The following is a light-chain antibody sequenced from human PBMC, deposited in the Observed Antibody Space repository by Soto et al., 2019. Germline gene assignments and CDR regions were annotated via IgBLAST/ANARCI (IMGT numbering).Light chain of an antibody. J-gene: IGKJ3*01. Sequence: DIQLTQSPSFLSASVGDRVTITCRASQDISNYLAWYQQKPGKAPDLLIYAASTLQSGVPSRFSGSGSGTEFTLTISSLRPEDFATYYCQQLNNYPLTFGPGTKADIK. V-gene: IGKV1-9*01. CDR1: QDISNY. CDR2: AAS. CDR3: QQLNNYPLT.